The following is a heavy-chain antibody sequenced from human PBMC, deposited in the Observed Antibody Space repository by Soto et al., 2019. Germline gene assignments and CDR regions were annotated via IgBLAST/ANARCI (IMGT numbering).Heavy chain of an antibody. J-gene: IGHJ6*02. V-gene: IGHV4-34*01. CDR1: GGSFSGYY. CDR2: INHSGST. Sequence: QVQLQQWGAGLLKPSETLSLTCAVYGGSFSGYYWSWIRQPPGKGLEWIGEINHSGSTNYNPSLKSRVTISVDTSKNQFSLKLSSVTAADTAVYYCARVVVAAAGTGYYGMDVWGQGTTVTVSS. D-gene: IGHD6-13*01. CDR3: ARVVVAAAGTGYYGMDV.